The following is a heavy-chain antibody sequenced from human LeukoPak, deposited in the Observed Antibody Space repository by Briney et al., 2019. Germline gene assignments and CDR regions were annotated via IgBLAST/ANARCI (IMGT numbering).Heavy chain of an antibody. CDR1: GGTFTSYA. CDR2: IIPIFGTA. Sequence: SVKVSCKASGGTFTSYAISWVRQAPGQGLEWMGGIIPIFGTANYAQKFQGRVTITADESTSTAYMELSSLRSEDTAVYYCARGYCSSTSCSHLGFDPWGQGTLVTVSS. J-gene: IGHJ5*02. D-gene: IGHD2-2*01. CDR3: ARGYCSSTSCSHLGFDP. V-gene: IGHV1-69*13.